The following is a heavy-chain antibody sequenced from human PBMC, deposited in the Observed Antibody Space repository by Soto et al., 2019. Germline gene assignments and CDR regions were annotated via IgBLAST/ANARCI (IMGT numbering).Heavy chain of an antibody. J-gene: IGHJ4*02. V-gene: IGHV3-48*02. D-gene: IGHD1-20*01. CDR2: ITSSTTTI. Sequence: GSLRLSWAAAGFTMSDYSMNWVRQAPGKGLEWLSFITSSTTTIYYADSVKGRFTISRDNAKNSLYLQMNSLRDEDTAVYFCARDRRTITAGIFDSWGQGTLVTVS. CDR3: ARDRRTITAGIFDS. CDR1: GFTMSDYS.